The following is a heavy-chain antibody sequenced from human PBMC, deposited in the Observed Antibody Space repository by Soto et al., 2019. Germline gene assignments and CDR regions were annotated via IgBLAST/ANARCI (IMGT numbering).Heavy chain of an antibody. D-gene: IGHD1-20*01. V-gene: IGHV4-34*01. CDR2: INHSGST. Sequence: NPSETLSLTCAVYGGSFSGYYWSWIRQPPGKGLEWIGEINHSGSTNYNPSLKSRVTISVDTSKNQFSLKLSSVTAADTAVYYCARAQYNWNDGKWFDPWGQGTLVTVSS. J-gene: IGHJ5*02. CDR3: ARAQYNWNDGKWFDP. CDR1: GGSFSGYY.